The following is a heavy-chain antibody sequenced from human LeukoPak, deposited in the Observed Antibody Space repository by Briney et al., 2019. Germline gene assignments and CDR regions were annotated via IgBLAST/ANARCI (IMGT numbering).Heavy chain of an antibody. CDR2: IYYSGST. J-gene: IGHJ4*02. V-gene: IGHV4-39*01. Sequence: PSETLSLTCTVSGGSISSSSYYWGWIRQPPGKGLEWIGSIYYSGSTYYNPSLKSRVTISVDTSKNQFSLKLSSVTAADTAVYYCARHATSVGILRPKTGPFDYWGQGTLVTVSS. CDR3: ARHATSVGILRPKTGPFDY. D-gene: IGHD2-21*01. CDR1: GGSISSSSYY.